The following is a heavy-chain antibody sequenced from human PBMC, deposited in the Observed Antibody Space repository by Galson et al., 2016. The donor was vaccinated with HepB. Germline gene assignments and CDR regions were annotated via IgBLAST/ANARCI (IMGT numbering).Heavy chain of an antibody. J-gene: IGHJ6*02. CDR2: INPSGGST. V-gene: IGHV1-46*01. CDR1: GYTFTSYY. D-gene: IGHD2-2*01. Sequence: QSGAEVKQPGESLTISCKASGYTFTSYYMHWVRQAPGQGLEWMGIINPSGGSTSYAQKFQGRVTMTRDTSTSTVYMELSSLRSEDTAVYYCARAGYCSSTSCPGDSYYGMDVWGQGTTVTVSS. CDR3: ARAGYCSSTSCPGDSYYGMDV.